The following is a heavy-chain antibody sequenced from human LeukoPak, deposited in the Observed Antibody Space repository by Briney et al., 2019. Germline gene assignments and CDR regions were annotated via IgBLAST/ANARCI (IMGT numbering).Heavy chain of an antibody. CDR1: GFIFSSYA. Sequence: PGGSLRLSCAASGFIFSSYAMSWVRQAPGKGLEWVSAIRGSGDSTYYADSVKGRFTISRDNSKNTVYLQMNSLRAEDTAVYYCARDPVAAAPSGWWGQGTLVTVSS. V-gene: IGHV3-23*01. J-gene: IGHJ4*02. CDR3: ARDPVAAAPSGW. CDR2: IRGSGDST. D-gene: IGHD6-13*01.